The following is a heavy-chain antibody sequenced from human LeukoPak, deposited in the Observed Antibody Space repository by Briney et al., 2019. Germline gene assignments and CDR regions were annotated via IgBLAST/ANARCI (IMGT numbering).Heavy chain of an antibody. J-gene: IGHJ4*02. CDR3: AREANYYGSGSYFEGTFDY. CDR2: IYYSGST. Sequence: SETLSLTCAVYGGSFSGYYWSWIRQPPGKGLEWIGYIYYSGSTNYNPSLKSRVTISVDTSKNEFSLKLTSVTAADTAVYYCAREANYYGSGSYFEGTFDYWGQGSLVTVSS. CDR1: GGSFSGYY. V-gene: IGHV4-59*01. D-gene: IGHD3-10*01.